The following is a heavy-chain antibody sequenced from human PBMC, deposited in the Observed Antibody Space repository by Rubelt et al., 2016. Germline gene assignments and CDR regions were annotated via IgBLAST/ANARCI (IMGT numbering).Heavy chain of an antibody. CDR1: GYTFGTYD. V-gene: IGHV1-8*01. Sequence: QVQLVQSGAEVKKPGASVKVSCTASGYTFGTYDIIWVRQATGQGPEWMGWMNPTSGYTGYAQKFQGRVTLTRDTSTATAYMELTNRRSDDTAVYDCSRGLETINGYWGQGTLVTVSS. D-gene: IGHD5-24*01. CDR3: SRGLETINGY. J-gene: IGHJ4*02. CDR2: MNPTSGYT.